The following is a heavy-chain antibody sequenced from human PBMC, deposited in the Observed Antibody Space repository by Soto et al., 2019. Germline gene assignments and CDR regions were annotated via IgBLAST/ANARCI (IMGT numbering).Heavy chain of an antibody. Sequence: SETLFLTCAVSGGSISSGGYYWSWIRQHPGKGLEWIGYIYYSGSTYYNPSLKSRVTISVDTSKNQFSLKLSSVTAADTAVYYCARAGITMVRGVMKGVNYFDYWGQGTPVTVSS. J-gene: IGHJ4*02. CDR2: IYYSGST. D-gene: IGHD3-10*01. V-gene: IGHV4-31*11. CDR3: ARAGITMVRGVMKGVNYFDY. CDR1: GGSISSGGYY.